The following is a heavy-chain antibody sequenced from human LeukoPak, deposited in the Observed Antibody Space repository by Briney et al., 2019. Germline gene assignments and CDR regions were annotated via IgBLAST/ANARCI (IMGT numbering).Heavy chain of an antibody. J-gene: IGHJ4*02. V-gene: IGHV4-59*02. CDR3: AREYSSGRLDY. D-gene: IGHD6-19*01. Sequence: SETLSLTCTVSGGSVSSSYWSWTRQPPGKGLEWIGYIYSSGHTNYNPSLQSRVTISVDTSKNQFSLKLRSVTAADTAVYYCAREYSSGRLDYWGQGTLVTVSS. CDR1: GGSVSSSY. CDR2: IYSSGHT.